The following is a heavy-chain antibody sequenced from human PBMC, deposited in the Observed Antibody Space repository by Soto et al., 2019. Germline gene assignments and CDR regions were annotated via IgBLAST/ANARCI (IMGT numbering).Heavy chain of an antibody. CDR3: ARGRTWFDP. CDR2: IYYSGSS. V-gene: IGHV4-31*03. J-gene: IGHJ5*02. Sequence: SETLSLTCTVSGGSISSCGYYWSWIRQHPGKGLEWMGYIYYSGSSTYNPSLKSRVTISVDTSKNQLSLKLSSVTAADTAVYYCARGRTWFDPWGQGTLVTVSS. CDR1: GGSISSCGYY.